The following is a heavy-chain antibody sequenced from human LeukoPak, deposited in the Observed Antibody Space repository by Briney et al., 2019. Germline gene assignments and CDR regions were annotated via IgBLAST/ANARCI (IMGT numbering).Heavy chain of an antibody. CDR1: GDSVSSGSYY. CDR2: TSYSGST. CDR3: ARELLGLDV. J-gene: IGHJ6*02. D-gene: IGHD2-15*01. V-gene: IGHV4-61*01. Sequence: SETLSLTCTVSGDSVSSGSYYWSWIRQPPGKGLDWIGYTSYSGSTYYNPSLKSRVTISVDASKNQFSLKLRSVTAADTAVYYCARELLGLDVWGQGTTVTVSS.